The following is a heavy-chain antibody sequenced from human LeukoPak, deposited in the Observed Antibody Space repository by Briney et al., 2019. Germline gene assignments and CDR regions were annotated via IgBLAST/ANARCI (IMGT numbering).Heavy chain of an antibody. CDR2: INPNSGGT. V-gene: IGHV1-2*02. Sequence: ASAKVSCKASGYTFTGYYMHWVRQAPGQGLEWMGWINPNSGGTNYAQKFQGRVTMTRDTSISTAYMELSRLRSDDTAVYYCASAYGYYYDSSGYARDAFDIWGQGTMVTVSS. CDR1: GYTFTGYY. J-gene: IGHJ3*02. D-gene: IGHD3-22*01. CDR3: ASAYGYYYDSSGYARDAFDI.